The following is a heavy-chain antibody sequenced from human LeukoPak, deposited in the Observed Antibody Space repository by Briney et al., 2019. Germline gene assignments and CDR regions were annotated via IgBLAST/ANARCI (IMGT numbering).Heavy chain of an antibody. D-gene: IGHD3-10*01. V-gene: IGHV3-30*03. Sequence: PGGSLRLSCAASGFTFSSYGMHWVRQAPGKGLEWVAVISYDGSNEYYADSVKGRFTISRDNSKNTLYLQMNTLRAEDTAVYYCARSIYASGSFYTFDIWGQGTMVTVSS. J-gene: IGHJ3*02. CDR1: GFTFSSYG. CDR2: ISYDGSNE. CDR3: ARSIYASGSFYTFDI.